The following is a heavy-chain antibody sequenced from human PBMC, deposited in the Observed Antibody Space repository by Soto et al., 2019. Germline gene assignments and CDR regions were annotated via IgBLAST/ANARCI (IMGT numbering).Heavy chain of an antibody. J-gene: IGHJ4*02. V-gene: IGHV2-5*01. Sequence: SGPTLVNPTQTLTLTCTFSGFSLSTSGAGVGWIRQPAGKALEWLALISWKDDKRYNPGLKSRLSITKDTSKSQVVLTMTNVDPVDTATYFCEHRYGGNFYRWYFDFWGQGTLVTVS. CDR1: GFSLSTSGAG. D-gene: IGHD4-17*01. CDR3: EHRYGGNFYRWYFDF. CDR2: ISWKDDK.